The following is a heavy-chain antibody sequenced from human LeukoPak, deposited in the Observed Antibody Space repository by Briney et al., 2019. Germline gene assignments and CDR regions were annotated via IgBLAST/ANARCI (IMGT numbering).Heavy chain of an antibody. D-gene: IGHD1-26*01. V-gene: IGHV4-59*01. CDR1: GGSISSYY. J-gene: IGHJ4*02. CDR2: IYYSGST. Sequence: SETLSLTCTVSGGSISSYYWSWIRQPPGEGVEWIGYIYYSGSTNYNPSLKSRVTISVDTSKNQFSLKLSSVTAADTAVYYCASYNGSGRFDYWGQGTLVTVSS. CDR3: ASYNGSGRFDY.